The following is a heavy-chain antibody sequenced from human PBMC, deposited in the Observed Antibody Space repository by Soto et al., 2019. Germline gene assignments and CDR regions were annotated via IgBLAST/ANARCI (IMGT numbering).Heavy chain of an antibody. CDR3: FGVLAATIYY. CDR1: GGSVTNSSYH. D-gene: IGHD6-19*01. V-gene: IGHV4-39*02. CDR2: LYYRGTT. J-gene: IGHJ4*01. Sequence: SETLSLTCKVSGGSVTNSSYHWGWIRQTPGKGLEWIATLYYRGTTDYNSALRSRATMSVDTSKDHFSLTLTSVTVADTAVYFCFGVLAATIYYWGHGNPVTVSS.